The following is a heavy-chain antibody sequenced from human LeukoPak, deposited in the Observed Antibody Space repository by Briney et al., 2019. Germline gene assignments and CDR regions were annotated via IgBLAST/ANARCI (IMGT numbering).Heavy chain of an antibody. CDR1: GFTFSSYA. CDR3: ARSNLGQLDY. J-gene: IGHJ4*02. CDR2: ISYDGSNE. Sequence: GGSLRLSCAASGFTFSSYAMHWVRQAPGKGLEWVAVISYDGSNEYYADSVKGRFTISRDNSKNTLYLQMNSLRAEDTAVYYCARSNLGQLDYWGQGTLVTVSS. V-gene: IGHV3-30*04. D-gene: IGHD1-14*01.